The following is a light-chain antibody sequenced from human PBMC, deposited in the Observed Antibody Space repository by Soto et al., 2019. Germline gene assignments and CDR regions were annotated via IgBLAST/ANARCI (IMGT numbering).Light chain of an antibody. V-gene: IGKV3D-15*01. CDR2: SAS. Sequence: EVVLTQSPATLSVSPAERVIVSCWASQTVDSSLAWYQQKPGQAPRLLIFSASTRATDIPARFSASGFGTEYTLTINSLQSEDYAVYYCQQYHKWPITCGQGTRLDIK. CDR1: QTVDSS. CDR3: QQYHKWPIT. J-gene: IGKJ5*01.